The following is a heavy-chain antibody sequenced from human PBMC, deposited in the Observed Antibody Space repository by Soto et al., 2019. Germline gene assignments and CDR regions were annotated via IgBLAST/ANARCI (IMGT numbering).Heavy chain of an antibody. Sequence: ASETLSLTCTVSGDSITSSSHYWGWIRQPPGKGLECIANIYYDGNTYYNPSLKSRVAISLDTSKNQFSLRLNSVTAADTAVYYSARYYCSSTSCYWFDPWGQGTLVTVSS. CDR3: ARYYCSSTSCYWFDP. V-gene: IGHV4-39*01. CDR2: IYYDGNT. D-gene: IGHD2-2*01. CDR1: GDSITSSSHY. J-gene: IGHJ5*02.